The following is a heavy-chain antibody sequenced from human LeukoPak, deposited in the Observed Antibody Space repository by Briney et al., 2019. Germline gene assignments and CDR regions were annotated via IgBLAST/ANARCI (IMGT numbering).Heavy chain of an antibody. J-gene: IGHJ4*02. CDR3: TTEGKAPLWELNRDY. CDR2: IQQDGNEK. Sequence: PGGSLRLSCAASGFTFSTYWMSWVRQAPGKGLEWVANIQQDGNEKYYVDSVKGRFTISRDNAKNSLYLQMNSLRVEDTAVYYCTTEGKAPLWELNRDYWGQGTLVTVSS. CDR1: GFTFSTYW. D-gene: IGHD1-26*01. V-gene: IGHV3-7*01.